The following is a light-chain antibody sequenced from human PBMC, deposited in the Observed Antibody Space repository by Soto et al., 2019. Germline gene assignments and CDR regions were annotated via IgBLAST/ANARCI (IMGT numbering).Light chain of an antibody. CDR2: DAS. CDR1: QSISRW. V-gene: IGKV1-5*01. J-gene: IGKJ5*01. Sequence: DIRMSKSPATLSAPEGDRVTITCGASQSISRWLAWYQQKPGEAPKLLIYDASSLRSGVTSTFSGSGSETEFMLSVGSVLPDGFATYICHSIAFGQGTRLEIK. CDR3: HSIA.